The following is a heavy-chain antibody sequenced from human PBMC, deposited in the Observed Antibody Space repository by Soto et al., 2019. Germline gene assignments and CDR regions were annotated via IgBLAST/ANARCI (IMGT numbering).Heavy chain of an antibody. CDR2: MSYDGSDT. CDR3: TIVRVADSALDH. D-gene: IGHD3-10*02. CDR1: GFIFSNNG. J-gene: IGHJ4*02. Sequence: GGSLRLSCVASGFIFSNNGMHWVRQTPGKGLEWVAFMSYDGSDTFYADSVKGRFTISRDNSKNTLFLHMSNLRAEDTAMYYYTIVRVADSALDHWGQGTLVTVSS. V-gene: IGHV3-30*02.